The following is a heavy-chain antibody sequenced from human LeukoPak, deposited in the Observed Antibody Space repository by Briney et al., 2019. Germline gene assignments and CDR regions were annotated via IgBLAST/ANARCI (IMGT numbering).Heavy chain of an antibody. V-gene: IGHV1-18*01. D-gene: IGHD2-15*01. CDR2: ISAYNGNT. CDR3: ATYCSGGSCYSEVPGWFDP. J-gene: IGHJ5*02. Sequence: VAAVKVSCKASGYTFTSYGISWVRQAPGQGLEWMGWISAYNGNTNYAQKLQGRVTMITDTSTSTAYMELRSLRSDDTAVYYCATYCSGGSCYSEVPGWFDPWAREPWSPSPQ. CDR1: GYTFTSYG.